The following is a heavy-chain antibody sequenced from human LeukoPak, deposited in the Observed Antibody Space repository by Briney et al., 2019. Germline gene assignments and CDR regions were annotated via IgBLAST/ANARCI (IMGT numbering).Heavy chain of an antibody. J-gene: IGHJ4*02. CDR3: ARDRRVDS. Sequence: GGSLRLSCAASGFTFSSYEMNWVRQAPGKGLEWVSYISSSGNTKYHADSVKGRCTISRDNAKNSLYLQMNSLRAEDTAVYYCARDRRVDSWGQGTLVTVSS. CDR1: GFTFSSYE. CDR2: ISSSGNTK. V-gene: IGHV3-48*03.